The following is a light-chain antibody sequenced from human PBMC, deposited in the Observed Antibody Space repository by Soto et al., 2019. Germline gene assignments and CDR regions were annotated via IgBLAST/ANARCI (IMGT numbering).Light chain of an antibody. CDR3: CSFAGSYTFGV. V-gene: IGLV2-11*01. CDR1: SSDVGDYNY. J-gene: IGLJ3*02. Sequence: QSALTQPRSVSGSPGQSVTISCTGTSSDVGDYNYVSWYQQYPGKAPKLVIYDVSKRPSGVPDRFSGSKSGNTASLTISGPQAEDEADYYCCSFAGSYTFGVFGGGIMLTVL. CDR2: DVS.